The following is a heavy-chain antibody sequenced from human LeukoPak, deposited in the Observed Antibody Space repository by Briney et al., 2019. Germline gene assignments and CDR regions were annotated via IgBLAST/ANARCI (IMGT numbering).Heavy chain of an antibody. J-gene: IGHJ5*02. CDR1: GASISSSAYY. CDR3: ARLETSVTEHNWFDP. Sequence: SETLSLTCTVSGASISSSAYYWGWIRQPPGKGLEWIGSIGGSNYYRGSTYYNPSLKSRVTIHVDTSKDQFSLKLSSVTAADTAVYYCARLETSVTEHNWFDPWGQGTLVIVSS. V-gene: IGHV4-39*01. CDR2: IGGSNYYRGST. D-gene: IGHD2-21*02.